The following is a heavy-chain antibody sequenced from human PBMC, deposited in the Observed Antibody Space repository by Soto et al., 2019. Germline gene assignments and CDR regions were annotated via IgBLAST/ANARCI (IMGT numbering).Heavy chain of an antibody. Sequence: ASVKVSCKAIGYSFTSRYIHWVRQAPGQGLEWMGTIYPGGVNIGYAQKFQGRVTMTKDTSTTTVYMELNSLTSVDTAVYYCREEHSWPARLSSVVPWSE. CDR3: REEHSWPARLSSVVP. CDR2: IYPGGVNI. D-gene: IGHD6-6*01. J-gene: IGHJ5*02. CDR1: GYSFTSRY. V-gene: IGHV1-46*01.